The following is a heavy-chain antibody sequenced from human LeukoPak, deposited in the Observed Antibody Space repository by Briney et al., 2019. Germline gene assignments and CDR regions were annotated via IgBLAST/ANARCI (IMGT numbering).Heavy chain of an antibody. D-gene: IGHD3-22*01. V-gene: IGHV4-30-4*01. CDR3: ARDLGALYGDSNWFDP. Sequence: SETLSLTCTVSGGSISIGDYYCRWIRQPPGKGLEWIGYIYYSGSTYYNPSLQSRVTISVDTSKNQFPLKLSSVTAADTAVYYCARDLGALYGDSNWFDPWGQGTLVTVSS. CDR2: IYYSGST. J-gene: IGHJ5*02. CDR1: GGSISIGDYY.